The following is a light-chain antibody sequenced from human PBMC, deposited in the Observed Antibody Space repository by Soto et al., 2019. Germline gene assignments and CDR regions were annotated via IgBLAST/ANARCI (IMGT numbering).Light chain of an antibody. Sequence: DIQMTQSPSSLSASVGDRVTITCRASQSISSYLNWYQQKPGKAPKLLIYAASSLQSGVPSRFSGSGSGTDFTLTISSLQPEAFETYYCQQSYSTPRTFGQGTKVDSK. V-gene: IGKV1-39*01. CDR1: QSISSY. CDR2: AAS. CDR3: QQSYSTPRT. J-gene: IGKJ1*01.